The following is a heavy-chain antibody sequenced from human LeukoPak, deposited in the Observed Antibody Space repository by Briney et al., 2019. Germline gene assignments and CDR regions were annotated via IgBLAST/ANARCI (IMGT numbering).Heavy chain of an antibody. V-gene: IGHV1-69*01. D-gene: IGHD2-15*01. CDR2: IIPIFGTA. CDR3: ARDMRDCSGGSCYPFFDY. Sequence: GASVKVSCKASGGTFSSYAISWVRQAPGQVLEWMGGIIPIFGTANYAQKFQGRVTITADESTSTAYMELSSLRSEDTAVYYCARDMRDCSGGSCYPFFDYWGQGTLVTVSS. CDR1: GGTFSSYA. J-gene: IGHJ4*02.